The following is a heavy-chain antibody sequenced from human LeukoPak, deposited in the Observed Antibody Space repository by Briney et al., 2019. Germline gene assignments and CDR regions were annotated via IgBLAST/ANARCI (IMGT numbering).Heavy chain of an antibody. J-gene: IGHJ4*02. V-gene: IGHV4-61*02. D-gene: IGHD5-24*01. CDR2: IYSGTT. CDR3: ASLGSRDV. CDR1: GASISSDNYY. Sequence: SETLSLTCTVSGASISSDNYYWNWIRQPAGKGLEWIERIYSGTTNYNPSLKSRVSISVDTSKNQCSLKMTSVTAADTAVYYCASLGSRDVWGQGTLDTISS.